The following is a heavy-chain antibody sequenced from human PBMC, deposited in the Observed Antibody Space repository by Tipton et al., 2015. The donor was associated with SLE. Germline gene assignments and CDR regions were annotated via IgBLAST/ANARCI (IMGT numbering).Heavy chain of an antibody. CDR1: GGSLSNYY. CDR2: VHSSGRT. J-gene: IGHJ4*02. CDR3: ATARGWGSGWLGIDY. Sequence: PGLVKPSETLSLTCTVSGGSLSNYYWSWVRQPAGKGLEWIGRVHSSGRTHYSPSLSSRVTVSVDTSKNQFSLKLTSMIAADTAVYFCATARGWGSGWLGIDYWGQGTPVTVSS. D-gene: IGHD6-19*01. V-gene: IGHV4-4*07.